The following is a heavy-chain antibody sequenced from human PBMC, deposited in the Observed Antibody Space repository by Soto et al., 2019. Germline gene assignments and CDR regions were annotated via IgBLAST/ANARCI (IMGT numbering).Heavy chain of an antibody. Sequence: QVQLVESGGGLVKPGGSLRLSCAASGYNFSDYSVSWVRQALGNGLEWVSYISSSSTYTKYADSVKGRFTFSRDNAKNSLYLQMNSLTAEDTAVYYCTRGVDYFDYWGQGTLVTVSS. CDR2: ISSSSTYT. V-gene: IGHV3-11*05. CDR1: GYNFSDYS. CDR3: TRGVDYFDY. J-gene: IGHJ4*02. D-gene: IGHD3-3*01.